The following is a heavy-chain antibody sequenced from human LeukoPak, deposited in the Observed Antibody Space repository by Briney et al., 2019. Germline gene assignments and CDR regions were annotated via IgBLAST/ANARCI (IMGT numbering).Heavy chain of an antibody. V-gene: IGHV1-69*06. CDR3: ATNPSDILTGYYSFWFDP. CDR1: GGTFSSYA. J-gene: IGHJ5*02. D-gene: IGHD3-9*01. Sequence: AASVKVSCKASGGTFSSYAISWVRQAPGQGLEWMGGIIPIFGTANYAQKFQGRVTITADKSTSTAYMELSSLRSEDTAVYYCATNPSDILTGYYSFWFDPWGQGTLVTVSS. CDR2: IIPIFGTA.